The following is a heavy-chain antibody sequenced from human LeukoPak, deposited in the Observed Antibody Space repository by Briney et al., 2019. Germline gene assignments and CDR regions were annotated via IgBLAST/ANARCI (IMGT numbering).Heavy chain of an antibody. CDR2: ISDSTSSI. CDR3: AKSPFDI. V-gene: IGHV3-48*01. CDR1: GFIFSNYH. Sequence: GGSLRLSCAASGFIFSNYHMNWVRQAPGKGLEWVSYISDSTSSIYYADSVKGRFTISRDNAENSLFLQMNSLRPEDKAVYYCAKSPFDIWGQGTMVTVSS. J-gene: IGHJ3*02.